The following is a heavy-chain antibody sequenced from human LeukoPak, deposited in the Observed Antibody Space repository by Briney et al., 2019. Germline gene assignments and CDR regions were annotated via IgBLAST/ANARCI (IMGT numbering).Heavy chain of an antibody. Sequence: SETLSLTCAVYGGSFSGYYWSWIRQPPGKGLEWIGYIYYSGSTNYNPSLKSRVTISVDTSKNQFSLKLSSVTAADTAVYYCARVFDILTGYRKDAFDIWGQGTMVTVSS. CDR2: IYYSGST. CDR3: ARVFDILTGYRKDAFDI. V-gene: IGHV4-59*01. J-gene: IGHJ3*02. CDR1: GGSFSGYY. D-gene: IGHD3-9*01.